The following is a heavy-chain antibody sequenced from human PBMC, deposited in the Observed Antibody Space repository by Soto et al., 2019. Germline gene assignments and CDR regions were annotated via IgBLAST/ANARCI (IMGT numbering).Heavy chain of an antibody. V-gene: IGHV4-30-2*01. CDR1: GDSSSTSTYS. CDR2: IYRSGVT. CDR3: VGMPDTSGMRFDP. J-gene: IGHJ5*02. Sequence: SDTLSLTCSFSGDSSSTSTYSWSWIRQPPGKALEWVGFIYRSGVTSYNPSLKSRVSISLDTSNNQCSLKLGSVTAADTAVYYCVGMPDTSGMRFDPWGPGTLVTVSS. D-gene: IGHD1-1*01.